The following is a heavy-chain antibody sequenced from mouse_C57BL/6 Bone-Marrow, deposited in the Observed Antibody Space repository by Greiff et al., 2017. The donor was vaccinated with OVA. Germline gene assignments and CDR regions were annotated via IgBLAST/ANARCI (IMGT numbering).Heavy chain of an antibody. V-gene: IGHV1-52*01. CDR2: IDPSDSET. CDR3: ARFDYDYAMDY. Sequence: VQLQQPGAELVRPGSSVKLSCKASGYTFTSYWMHWVKQRPIQGLEWIGNIDPSDSETHYNQKFKDKATLTVDKSSSTAYMQHSSLTSEDSAVYYCARFDYDYAMDYWGQGTSVTVSS. CDR1: GYTFTSYW. D-gene: IGHD2-4*01. J-gene: IGHJ4*01.